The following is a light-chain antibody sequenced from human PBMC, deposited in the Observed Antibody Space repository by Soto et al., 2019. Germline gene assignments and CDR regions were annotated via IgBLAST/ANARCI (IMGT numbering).Light chain of an antibody. J-gene: IGLJ2*01. CDR1: NDDIGDYNY. V-gene: IGLV2-14*03. Sequence: QSVLTQPASVSGSPGQSITISCTGSNDDIGDYNYVSWYQQHPGKAPKLMIYDVTNRPSGISDRFSGSKSGNTASLTISGLQAEDESDYYCSSYRSGATPYVIFGGGTKVTLL. CDR3: SSYRSGATPYVI. CDR2: DVT.